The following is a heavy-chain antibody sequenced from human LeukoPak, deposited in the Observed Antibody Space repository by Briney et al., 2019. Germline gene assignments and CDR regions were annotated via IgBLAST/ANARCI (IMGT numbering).Heavy chain of an antibody. CDR1: GVSIDSYH. CDR2: FYDTGST. CDR3: AGRTAATTRPFDY. Sequence: PSEALSLTCSVSGVSIDSYHWSWIRQPPGKGLEWIGYFYDTGSTNYSPSFEGRVTISEDTSKNQISLRLTSVTAADTAVYYCAGRTAATTRPFDYWGQGTLVTVSS. D-gene: IGHD2-21*02. J-gene: IGHJ4*02. V-gene: IGHV4-59*01.